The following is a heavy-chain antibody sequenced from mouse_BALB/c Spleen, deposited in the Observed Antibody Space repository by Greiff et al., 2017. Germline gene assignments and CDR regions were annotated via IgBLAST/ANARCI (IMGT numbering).Heavy chain of an antibody. CDR1: GFSLTSYG. CDR3: ARSYGSSPYYFDY. J-gene: IGHJ2*01. D-gene: IGHD1-1*01. Sequence: VKLMESGPGLVAPSQSLSITCTVSGFSLTSYGVHWVRQPPGKGLEWLGVIWAGGSTNYNSALMSRLSISKDNSKSQVFLKMNSLQTDDTAMYYCARSYGSSPYYFDYWGQGTTLTVSS. CDR2: IWAGGST. V-gene: IGHV2-9*02.